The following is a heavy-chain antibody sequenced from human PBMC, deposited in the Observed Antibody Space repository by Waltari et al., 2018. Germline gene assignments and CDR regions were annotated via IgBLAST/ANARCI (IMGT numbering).Heavy chain of an antibody. CDR2: IDSTSTYI. V-gene: IGHV3-21*01. Sequence: EVQLVEYGGGMVKPGGYLRLSCAASGVPCNRFARNWVRQAPGKGLDWVSSIDSTSTYIYYTDSVKGRFTISRDDAKDSLFLQMNSLRVEDTAIYYCAREWVEGVWGQGTTVTVSS. J-gene: IGHJ6*02. D-gene: IGHD1-26*01. CDR3: AREWVEGV. CDR1: GVPCNRFA.